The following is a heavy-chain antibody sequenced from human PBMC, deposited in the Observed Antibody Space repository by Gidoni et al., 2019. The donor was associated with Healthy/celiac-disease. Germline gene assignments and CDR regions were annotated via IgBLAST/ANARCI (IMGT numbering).Heavy chain of an antibody. Sequence: QLQLQQWGAGLLKPSETLSLTCAVYGGSFRCYYWSWIRQPPGKGLEWMGEINHSGSTNYNPSLKSRVTISVDTSKNQFSLKLSSVTAADTAVYYCARPGYGGPYFDYWGQGTLVTVSS. CDR2: INHSGST. CDR1: GGSFRCYY. D-gene: IGHD1-26*01. V-gene: IGHV4-34*01. J-gene: IGHJ4*02. CDR3: ARPGYGGPYFDY.